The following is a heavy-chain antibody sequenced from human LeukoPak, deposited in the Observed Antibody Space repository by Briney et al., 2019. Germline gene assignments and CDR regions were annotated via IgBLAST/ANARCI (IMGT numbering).Heavy chain of an antibody. J-gene: IGHJ4*02. D-gene: IGHD2-21*01. Sequence: PGGSLRLSCAASGFTFDDYGMSWVRQAPGKGLEWVSAISGSGGSTYYADSVKGRFTISRDNFKNTLYLQMNSLRAEDTAVYYCAKALAPYYFDYWGQGTLVTVSS. CDR3: AKALAPYYFDY. V-gene: IGHV3-23*01. CDR1: GFTFDDYG. CDR2: ISGSGGST.